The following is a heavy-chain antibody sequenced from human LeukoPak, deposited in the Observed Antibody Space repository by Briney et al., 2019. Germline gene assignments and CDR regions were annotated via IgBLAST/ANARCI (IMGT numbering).Heavy chain of an antibody. D-gene: IGHD3-10*02. CDR3: AINVRGGYSEAHGDF. Sequence: GSLRLSCAASGFTFSSLAMSWIRQAPGKGLEWVSEISNDGGSTFYADSVKGRFTISRDNSKNTLYLQMNSLRVDDTAVYYCAINVRGGYSEAHGDFWGQGTLVTVSS. CDR2: ISNDGGST. J-gene: IGHJ4*02. V-gene: IGHV3-23*01. CDR1: GFTFSSLA.